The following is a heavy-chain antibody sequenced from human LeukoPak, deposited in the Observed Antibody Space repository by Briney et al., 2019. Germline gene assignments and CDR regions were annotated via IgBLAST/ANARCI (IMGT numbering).Heavy chain of an antibody. CDR3: ARGGYYDSSGYYYPLVVDY. J-gene: IGHJ4*02. Sequence: SQTLSLTCTVSGGSISSGSYYWSWIRQPAGKGLEWIGRIYTSGSTNYNPSLKSRVTISVDTSKNQFSLKLSSVTAADTAVYYCARGGYYDSSGYYYPLVVDYWGQGTLLTVSS. V-gene: IGHV4-61*02. D-gene: IGHD3-22*01. CDR2: IYTSGST. CDR1: GGSISSGSYY.